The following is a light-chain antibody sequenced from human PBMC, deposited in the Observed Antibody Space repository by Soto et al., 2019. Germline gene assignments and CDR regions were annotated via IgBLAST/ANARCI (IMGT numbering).Light chain of an antibody. V-gene: IGLV3-21*04. CDR2: YDS. CDR3: QVWDSSSDAV. CDR1: NIGSKS. Sequence: VLTQPPSVSVAPGKTARITCGGNNIGSKSVHWYQQKPGQAPVLVIYYDSDRPSGIPERFSGSNSGNTATLTISRVEAGDEADYYCQVWDSSSDAVFGGGTKLTVL. J-gene: IGLJ2*01.